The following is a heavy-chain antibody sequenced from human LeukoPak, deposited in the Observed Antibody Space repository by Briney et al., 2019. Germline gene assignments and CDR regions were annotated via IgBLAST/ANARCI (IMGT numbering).Heavy chain of an antibody. V-gene: IGHV3-74*01. D-gene: IGHD5-18*01. J-gene: IGHJ6*02. CDR3: ARDAVDTANAV. CDR2: INSDGSIT. Sequence: GGSLRLSCVGSGFTFRSHAMSWVRQAPGKGLVWVSHINSDGSITSYADSVKGRFTISRDNAKNTLYLQMNSLRAEDTAVYYCARDAVDTANAVWGQGTTVTVSS. CDR1: GFTFRSHA.